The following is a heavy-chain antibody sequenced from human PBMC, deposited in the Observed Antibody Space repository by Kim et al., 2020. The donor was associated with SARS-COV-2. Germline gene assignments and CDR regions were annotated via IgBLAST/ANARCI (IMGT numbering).Heavy chain of an antibody. Sequence: GESLKISCKGSGYSFTSYWISWVRQMPGKGLEWMGRIDPSDSYTNYSPSFQGHVTISADKSISTAYLQWSSLKASDTAMYYCARHVRGSGYSSSWLADYWGQGTLVTVSS. CDR1: GYSFTSYW. J-gene: IGHJ4*02. V-gene: IGHV5-10-1*01. CDR3: ARHVRGSGYSSSWLADY. D-gene: IGHD6-13*01. CDR2: IDPSDSYT.